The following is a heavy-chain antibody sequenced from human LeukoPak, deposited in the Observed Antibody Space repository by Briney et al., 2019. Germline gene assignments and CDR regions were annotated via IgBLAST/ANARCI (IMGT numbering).Heavy chain of an antibody. D-gene: IGHD1-14*01. J-gene: IGHJ4*02. V-gene: IGHV4-59*08. Sequence: SETLSLTCTVSGDSISSYFCSWIRQPPGKGLEWIGYIYYTGSAYYSPSLKSRVTISLDTSKNQVSLRLTSVTAADTAVYYCARRGGYNNISYLFDHWGQGTLVTVSS. CDR3: ARRGGYNNISYLFDH. CDR1: GDSISSYF. CDR2: IYYTGSA.